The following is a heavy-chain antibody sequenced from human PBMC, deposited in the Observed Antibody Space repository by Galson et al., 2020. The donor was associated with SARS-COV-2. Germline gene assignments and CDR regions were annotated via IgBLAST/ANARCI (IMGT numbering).Heavy chain of an antibody. CDR3: AKDRGKDGYNSYLLDS. V-gene: IGHV3-23*01. Sequence: ESLTISCAASGFTSSNYAFSWVRQAPGKGLEWVSGLSGSGGPIYPAPSVRGRFTISRDHSKNTVYLQRDRLRPEDTALYYCAKDRGKDGYNSYLLDSWGQGTLVTVSS. CDR1: GFTSSNYA. D-gene: IGHD5-12*01. CDR2: LSGSGGPI. J-gene: IGHJ4*02.